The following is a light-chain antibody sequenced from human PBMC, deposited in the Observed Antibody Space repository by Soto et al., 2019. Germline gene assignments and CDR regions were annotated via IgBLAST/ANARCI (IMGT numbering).Light chain of an antibody. CDR3: TSYAGGNNV. CDR2: EVN. V-gene: IGLV2-8*01. CDR1: SSDVGGYNY. J-gene: IGLJ1*01. Sequence: QSVLTQPPSASGSPGQSVTISCTGTSSDVGGYNYVSWYQQHPGKVPKLMVYEVNKRPSGVPGRFSGSKSGNTASLTVSGLQAEDEADYYCTSYAGGNNVFGTGTKVTVL.